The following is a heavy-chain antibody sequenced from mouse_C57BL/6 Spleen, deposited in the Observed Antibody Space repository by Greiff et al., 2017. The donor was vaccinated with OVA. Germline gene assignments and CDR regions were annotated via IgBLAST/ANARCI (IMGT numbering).Heavy chain of an antibody. Sequence: EVQLVESGGGLVKPGGSLKLSCAASGFTFSDYGMHWVRQAPEKGLEWVAYISSGSSTIYYADTVKGRFTISRDNAKNTLFLQMTSLRSEDTAMYYCARGGYDYDWYFDVWGTGTTVTVSS. CDR1: GFTFSDYG. CDR3: ARGGYDYDWYFDV. J-gene: IGHJ1*03. D-gene: IGHD2-4*01. V-gene: IGHV5-17*01. CDR2: ISSGSSTI.